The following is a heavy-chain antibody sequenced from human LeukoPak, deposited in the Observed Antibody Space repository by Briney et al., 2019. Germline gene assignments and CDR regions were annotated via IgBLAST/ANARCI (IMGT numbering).Heavy chain of an antibody. V-gene: IGHV1-18*01. J-gene: IGHJ3*02. CDR2: ISGYNGNT. CDR1: GYTFTTYN. D-gene: IGHD3-22*01. CDR3: ASLKNYYDSSGYLVTDAFDI. Sequence: ASVRVSCKASGYTFTTYNINWVRQAPGQGLEWMGWISGYNGNTNYAQKLQGRVTMTTDTSTSTAYMELRSLKSDDTAVYYCASLKNYYDSSGYLVTDAFDIWGQGTMVTVSS.